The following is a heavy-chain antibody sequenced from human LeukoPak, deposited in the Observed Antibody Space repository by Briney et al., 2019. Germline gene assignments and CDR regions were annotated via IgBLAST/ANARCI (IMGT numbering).Heavy chain of an antibody. J-gene: IGHJ3*02. D-gene: IGHD3-22*01. CDR1: GYTFTSYG. V-gene: IGHV1-18*01. CDR3: ARYDDGSELAFDI. CDR2: INPNTGNT. Sequence: ASVKVSCKASGYTFTSYGISWVRQAPGQGLEWMGWINPNTGNTNYEQKLQGRVTMTRDTSINTAYMELRSLRTDDTAVYYCARYDDGSELAFDIWGQGTMVTVSS.